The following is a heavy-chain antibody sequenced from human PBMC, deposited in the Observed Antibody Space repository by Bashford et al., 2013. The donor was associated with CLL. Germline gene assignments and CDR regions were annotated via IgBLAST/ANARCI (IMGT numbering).Heavy chain of an antibody. J-gene: IGHJ6*02. Sequence: GSLSSPVQPLLHLTTYSMNWVRQAPREGAGVVSSISSSSSIYYADSVRGRFTISRDNAKNSLYLQMNSLRAEDTAVYYCASDRNGMDVWGQGTTVTVSS. V-gene: IGHV3-21*01. CDR3: ASDRNGMDV. CDR2: ISSSSSI. CDR1: LHLTTYS.